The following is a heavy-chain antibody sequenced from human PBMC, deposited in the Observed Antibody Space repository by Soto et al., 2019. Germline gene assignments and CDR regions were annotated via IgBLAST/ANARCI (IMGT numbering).Heavy chain of an antibody. CDR1: GFTFSSYA. D-gene: IGHD6-19*01. J-gene: IGHJ4*02. Sequence: GGSLRLSCAASGFTFSSYAMSWVRQAPGKGLEWVSAISGSGGSTDSADSVKGRFTISRDNSKNTLYLQMNSLRAEDTAVYYCAKVRESDSSGWYYFDYWGQGTLVTVSS. V-gene: IGHV3-23*01. CDR3: AKVRESDSSGWYYFDY. CDR2: ISGSGGST.